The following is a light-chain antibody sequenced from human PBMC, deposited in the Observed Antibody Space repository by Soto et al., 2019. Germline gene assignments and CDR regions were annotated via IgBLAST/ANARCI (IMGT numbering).Light chain of an antibody. J-gene: IGKJ4*01. CDR2: DTS. V-gene: IGKV3-15*01. CDR3: QPYNNWPPT. CDR1: HGIGDT. Sequence: EVVITQSPATLSVSPGYGVTLSSKANHGIGDTLAWYQYKPGQTPRLLIYDTSTRATRVPARFSRSSTGPEFTLTIHTLQSEDFAIYYCQPYNNWPPTFGGGTKV.